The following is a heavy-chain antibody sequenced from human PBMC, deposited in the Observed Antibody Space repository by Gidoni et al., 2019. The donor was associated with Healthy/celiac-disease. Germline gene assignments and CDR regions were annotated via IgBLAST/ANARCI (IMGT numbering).Heavy chain of an antibody. V-gene: IGHV3-48*03. D-gene: IGHD3-22*01. CDR3: ARDQGLAHFDY. Sequence: EVQLVESGGGLVQPGGSLRLSCAASGFTFSSYEMNWVRQAPGKGLEWVSYISSSGSTIYYADSVKGRFTISRDNAKNSLYLQMNSLRAEDTAVYYCARDQGLAHFDYWGQGTLVTVSS. CDR2: ISSSGSTI. CDR1: GFTFSSYE. J-gene: IGHJ4*02.